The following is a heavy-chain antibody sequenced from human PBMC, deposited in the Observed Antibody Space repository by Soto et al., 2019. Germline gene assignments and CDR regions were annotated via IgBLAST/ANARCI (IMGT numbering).Heavy chain of an antibody. V-gene: IGHV3-7*03. D-gene: IGHD3-10*01. CDR2: IKQDGREK. Sequence: EVHLVESGGDLVQPGGSLRLSCAASGFSFSSYWMTWVRQAPGKGLEWVANIKQDGREKYYVASVKGRFTISRDNGKSLPYLQLDSLTPDDTAVYYCAGDGVRNGASNGWLDPWGQGTLVTVSS. J-gene: IGHJ5*02. CDR3: AGDGVRNGASNGWLDP. CDR1: GFSFSSYW.